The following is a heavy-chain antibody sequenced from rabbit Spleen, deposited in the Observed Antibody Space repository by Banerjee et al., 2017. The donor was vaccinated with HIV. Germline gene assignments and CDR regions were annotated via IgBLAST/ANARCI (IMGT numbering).Heavy chain of an antibody. D-gene: IGHD1-1*01. J-gene: IGHJ6*01. V-gene: IGHV1S45*01. Sequence: QEQLVESGGGLVQPEGSLTLTCTASGFSFSSGYDICWVRQAPGKGLEWIACIAGSSGFTYFASWAKGRFTISKTSSTTVTLQMTSLTAADTATYFCARDTSSSFSSYGMDLWGQGTLVTVS. CDR1: GFSFSSGYD. CDR2: IAGSSGFT. CDR3: ARDTSSSFSSYGMDL.